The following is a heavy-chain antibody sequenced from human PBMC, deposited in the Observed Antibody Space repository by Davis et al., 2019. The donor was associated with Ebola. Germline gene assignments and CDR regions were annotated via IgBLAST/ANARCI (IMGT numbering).Heavy chain of an antibody. CDR1: GGSISNHF. J-gene: IGHJ6*02. V-gene: IGHV4-59*11. Sequence: PGGSLRLSCTVSGGSISNHFWSWIRQPPGKGLEWIGYIHYTGSTNYNPSLESRVTISVDTSKNQFSLKLSSVTAADTAVYYCARGPRPGYCSGGSCPTRSYYYYGMDVWGQGTTVTVSS. CDR2: IHYTGST. CDR3: ARGPRPGYCSGGSCPTRSYYYYGMDV. D-gene: IGHD2-15*01.